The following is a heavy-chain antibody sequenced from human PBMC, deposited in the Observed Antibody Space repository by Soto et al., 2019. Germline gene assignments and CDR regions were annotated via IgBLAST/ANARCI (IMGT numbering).Heavy chain of an antibody. V-gene: IGHV3-23*01. CDR1: GFTFSSYS. Sequence: EVQLLESGGGLVQPGGSLRLSCVASGFTFSSYSMSWVRQAPGKGLEWVSGFRSSGDDGTTYYADSVKGRFTISRDNSKDPVFSAMDSLRAEDTAIYYCAKKVNSGPGSQYFDYWGQGTLVTVSS. CDR2: FRSSGDDGTT. CDR3: AKKVNSGPGSQYFDY. D-gene: IGHD3-10*01. J-gene: IGHJ4*02.